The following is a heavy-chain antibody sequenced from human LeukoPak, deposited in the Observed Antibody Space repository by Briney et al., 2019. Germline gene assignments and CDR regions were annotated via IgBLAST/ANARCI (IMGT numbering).Heavy chain of an antibody. V-gene: IGHV3-30*18. CDR1: GFSFISYG. D-gene: IGHD4-17*01. J-gene: IGHJ4*02. Sequence: QSGGSLRLSCAASGFSFISYGMHWVRQAPGKGLEWVGVISDDGRRKDYADSVKGRFTISRDNSKDTLYLQMNSLRAEDTAVYYCAKRPPDYGDYVSYFDYWGQGTLVTVSS. CDR3: AKRPPDYGDYVSYFDY. CDR2: ISDDGRRK.